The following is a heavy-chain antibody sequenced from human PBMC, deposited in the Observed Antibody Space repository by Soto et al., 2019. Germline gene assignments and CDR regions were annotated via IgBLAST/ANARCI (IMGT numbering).Heavy chain of an antibody. CDR1: GGTFSSYA. Sequence: ASVKVSCKASGGTFSSYAISWVRQAPGQGLEWMGGIIPIFGTANYAQKFQGRVTITADESTSTAYMELSSLRSEDTAVYYCARVGQQLAGGYYYYYGMDVWGQGTTVTVSS. CDR2: IIPIFGTA. J-gene: IGHJ6*02. CDR3: ARVGQQLAGGYYYYYGMDV. V-gene: IGHV1-69*13. D-gene: IGHD6-13*01.